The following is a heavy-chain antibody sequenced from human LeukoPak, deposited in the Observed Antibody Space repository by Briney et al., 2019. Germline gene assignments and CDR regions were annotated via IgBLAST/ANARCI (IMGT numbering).Heavy chain of an antibody. CDR3: ARGGYSSSWYHYYFDY. D-gene: IGHD6-13*01. CDR1: GGSISSYY. Sequence: SETLSLTCTVSGGSISSYYWSWIRQPPGKGLEWIGYIYYSGSTNYNPSLKSRVTISVDTSKNQFSLKLSSVTAADTAAYYCARGGYSSSWYHYYFDYWGQGTLVTVSS. J-gene: IGHJ4*02. CDR2: IYYSGST. V-gene: IGHV4-59*01.